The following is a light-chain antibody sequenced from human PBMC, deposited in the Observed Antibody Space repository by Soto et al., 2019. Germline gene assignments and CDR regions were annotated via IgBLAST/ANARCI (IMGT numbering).Light chain of an antibody. CDR1: QGITTY. J-gene: IGKJ4*01. V-gene: IGKV1-9*01. Sequence: IQLTQSPSSLSASVGDRVSVTCRDSQGITTYLAWYQQTPGKAPKLLIYAASSLQSGVPSRFSGSGSGTDFTLTISSLQPEDFATYYCQQLKTYPPAFGGGTKVDIK. CDR3: QQLKTYPPA. CDR2: AAS.